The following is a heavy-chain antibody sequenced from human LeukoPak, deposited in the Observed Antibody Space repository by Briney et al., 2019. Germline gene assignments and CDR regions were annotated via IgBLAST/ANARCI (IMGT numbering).Heavy chain of an antibody. D-gene: IGHD6-13*01. CDR2: VDPSGGST. Sequence: ASVKVSCKASGYTFTSHCMHWVRPAPGQGLEWMGIVDPSGGSTSRAQKFQGRVTITRDTSTSTVYMESSSLRSEDTAVYYCARDNTAAGPFDYWGQGTLVTVSS. V-gene: IGHV1-46*01. CDR3: ARDNTAAGPFDY. CDR1: GYTFTSHC. J-gene: IGHJ4*02.